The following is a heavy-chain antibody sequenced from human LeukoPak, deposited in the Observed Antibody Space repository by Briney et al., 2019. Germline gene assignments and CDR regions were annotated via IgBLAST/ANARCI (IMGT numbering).Heavy chain of an antibody. Sequence: GGSLRLSCAASGFTFRNYAMYWVRQAPGKGLEWVAVISYDGSNKYYADSVKGRVTISRDNFKNTLYLQMNSLRAEDTAVYYCARGAPPDYWGQGTLVTVSS. CDR3: ARGAPPDY. CDR1: GFTFRNYA. CDR2: ISYDGSNK. J-gene: IGHJ4*02. V-gene: IGHV3-30*04.